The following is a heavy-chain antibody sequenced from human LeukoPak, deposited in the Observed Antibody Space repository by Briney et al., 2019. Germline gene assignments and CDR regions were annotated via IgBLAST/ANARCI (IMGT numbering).Heavy chain of an antibody. CDR1: GFTFSSYE. J-gene: IGHJ4*02. D-gene: IGHD3-3*01. V-gene: IGHV3-48*03. CDR2: ISRGGSPI. Sequence: SGGSLRLSCAASGFTFSSYEMNWVRPAPGKGLEWVSSISRGGSPIFYADSVRGRFTTSRDTAKKSLFLQMTSLRAEDTAVYYCTRVSWRGEIFWGQGTLVSVSS. CDR3: TRVSWRGEIF.